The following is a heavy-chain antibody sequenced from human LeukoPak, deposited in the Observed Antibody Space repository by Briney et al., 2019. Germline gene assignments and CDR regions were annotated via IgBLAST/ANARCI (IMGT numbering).Heavy chain of an antibody. CDR1: GGSCSGYY. V-gene: IGHV4-34*01. CDR3: ARGWGRRRYFDL. CDR2: INHSGST. J-gene: IGHJ2*01. D-gene: IGHD7-27*01. Sequence: SETLSLTCAVYGGSCSGYYWSWIRQPPGKGLEWIGEINHSGSTNYNPSLKSRVTISVDTSKNQFSLKLSSVTAADTAVYYCARGWGRRRYFDLWGRGTLVTVSS.